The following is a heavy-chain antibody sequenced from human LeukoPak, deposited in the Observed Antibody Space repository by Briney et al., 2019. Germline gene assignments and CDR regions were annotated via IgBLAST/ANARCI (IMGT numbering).Heavy chain of an antibody. V-gene: IGHV3-21*04. D-gene: IGHD3-10*01. J-gene: IGHJ5*02. Sequence: GGSLRLSCAASGFTFSSYSMNWVRQAPGKGLEWVSSISSSSSYIYYADSVKGRFTISRDNAKNSLYLQMNSLRAEDTALYYCAKDGLYASGLGNWFDPWGQGTLVTVSS. CDR2: ISSSSSYI. CDR3: AKDGLYASGLGNWFDP. CDR1: GFTFSSYS.